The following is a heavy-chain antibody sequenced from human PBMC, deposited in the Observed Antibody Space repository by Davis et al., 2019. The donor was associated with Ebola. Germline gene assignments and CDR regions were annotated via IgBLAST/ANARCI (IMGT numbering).Heavy chain of an antibody. CDR1: GGSISSYY. D-gene: IGHD6-13*01. Sequence: PSETLSLTCTVSGGSISSYYWSWIRQPPGKGLEGIGYIYYSGSTNYNPSLKSRVTISVDTSKNQFSLKLSSVTAADTAVYYCARVELAAAGTGWFDPWGQGTLVTVSS. CDR2: IYYSGST. J-gene: IGHJ5*02. V-gene: IGHV4-59*01. CDR3: ARVELAAAGTGWFDP.